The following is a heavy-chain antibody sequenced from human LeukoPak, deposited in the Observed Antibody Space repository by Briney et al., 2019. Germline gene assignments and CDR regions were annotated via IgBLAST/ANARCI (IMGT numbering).Heavy chain of an antibody. V-gene: IGHV4-59*04. CDR1: GGSVSNYY. J-gene: IGHJ4*02. D-gene: IGHD5-18*01. CDR2: IYHSGST. CDR3: AKSSYSIFDY. Sequence: SETPSLTCTVSGGSVSNYYWSWIRQPPGKGLEWIGSIYHSGSTYYNPSLKSRVTISVDTSKNQFSLKLSSVTAADTAVYYCAKSSYSIFDYWGQGTLVTVSS.